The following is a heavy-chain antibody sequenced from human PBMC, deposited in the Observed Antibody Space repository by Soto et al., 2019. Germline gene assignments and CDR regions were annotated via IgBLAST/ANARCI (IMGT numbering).Heavy chain of an antibody. CDR1: GGTFSSYA. D-gene: IGHD6-6*01. Sequence: SVKVSCKACGGTFSSYAISWVRQAPGQGLGWMGGIIPIFGTANYAQKFQGRVTITADESTSTAYMELSSLRSEDTAVYYCARGKSSSASFDYWGQGTLVTVSS. CDR3: ARGKSSSASFDY. J-gene: IGHJ4*02. V-gene: IGHV1-69*13. CDR2: IIPIFGTA.